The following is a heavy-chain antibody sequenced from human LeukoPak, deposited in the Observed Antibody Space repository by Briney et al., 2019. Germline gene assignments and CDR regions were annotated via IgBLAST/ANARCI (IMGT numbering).Heavy chain of an antibody. J-gene: IGHJ4*02. CDR2: INRNSGGT. V-gene: IGHV1-2*02. D-gene: IGHD3-9*01. CDR3: ARSPDILTGENFDY. CDR1: GYTFTGYY. Sequence: ASVKVSCKASGYTFTGYYMHWVRQAPGQGLEWMGWINRNSGGTNYAQKFQGRVTMTTDTSISTAYMELSRLRSDDTAVYYCARSPDILTGENFDYWGQGTLVTVSS.